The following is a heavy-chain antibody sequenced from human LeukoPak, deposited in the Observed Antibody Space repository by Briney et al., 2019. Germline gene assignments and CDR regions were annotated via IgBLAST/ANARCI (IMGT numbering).Heavy chain of an antibody. J-gene: IGHJ4*02. CDR1: GGTFSSYA. CDR2: IVPILGIA. V-gene: IGHV1-69*04. CDR3: ARVPYYYDSSGYYQDY. D-gene: IGHD3-22*01. Sequence: SVKVSCKASGGTFSSYAISWVRQAPGQGLEWMGRIVPILGIANYAQKFQGRVTITADKSTSTAYMELSSLRSEDTAVYYCARVPYYYDSSGYYQDYWGQGTLVTVSS.